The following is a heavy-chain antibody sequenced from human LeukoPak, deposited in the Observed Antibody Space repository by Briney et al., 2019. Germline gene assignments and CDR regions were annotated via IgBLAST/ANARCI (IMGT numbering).Heavy chain of an antibody. CDR3: AKDGLGGFGDCMDV. V-gene: IGHV3-48*01. CDR1: GFTFSTFA. CDR2: ISSSSSTI. D-gene: IGHD3-10*01. J-gene: IGHJ6*03. Sequence: PGGSLRLSCAASGFTFSTFAMNWVRQAPGKGLEWVSYISSSSSTIYYADSVKGRFTISRDNAKNSLYLQMNSLRAEDTAIYYCAKDGLGGFGDCMDVWGKGTTVTISS.